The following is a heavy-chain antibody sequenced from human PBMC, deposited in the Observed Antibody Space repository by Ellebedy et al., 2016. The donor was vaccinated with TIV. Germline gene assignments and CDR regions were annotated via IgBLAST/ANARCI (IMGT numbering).Heavy chain of an antibody. V-gene: IGHV3-72*01. CDR1: GLIFSDNY. Sequence: GESLKISCAASGLIFSDNYMDWVRQAPGKGLEWVCRSRSKVNDYTTDYATSVKGRFTISRDESNNSVYLQMNSLKAEDTTIYFCTTGRPGNIFDSWGQGTLVTVSS. D-gene: IGHD2/OR15-2a*01. CDR3: TTGRPGNIFDS. CDR2: SRSKVNDYTT. J-gene: IGHJ4*02.